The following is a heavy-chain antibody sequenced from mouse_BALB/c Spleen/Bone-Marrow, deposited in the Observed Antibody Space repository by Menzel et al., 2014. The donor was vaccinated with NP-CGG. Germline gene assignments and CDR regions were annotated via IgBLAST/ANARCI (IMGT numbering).Heavy chain of an antibody. CDR3: ARAGYRYDVGYAMDY. V-gene: IGHV3-8*02. J-gene: IGHJ4*01. Sequence: EVQVVESGPSLVKPSQTLSLTCSVTGDSITSGYWNWIRKFPGNKLEYMGYISHSGSTYYNPSLKSRISITRDTSKNQYYLQLNSVTTEDTATYYCARAGYRYDVGYAMDYWVKEPQSPSPQ. D-gene: IGHD2-14*01. CDR2: ISHSGST. CDR1: GDSITSGY.